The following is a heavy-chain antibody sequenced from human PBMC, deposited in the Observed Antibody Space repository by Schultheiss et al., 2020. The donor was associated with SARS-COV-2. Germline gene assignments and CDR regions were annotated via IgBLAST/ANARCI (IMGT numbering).Heavy chain of an antibody. D-gene: IGHD6-19*01. Sequence: SVKVSCKVSGYSLKQLSMHWVRQARGQRLEWIGWIVVGSGGTNYTPNFQGRVTMTRDMSTSTAYMELSSLRSEDTAVYYCAVIAVAGYDYWGQGTLVTVSS. CDR3: AVIAVAGYDY. V-gene: IGHV1-58*02. CDR2: IVVGSGGT. J-gene: IGHJ4*02. CDR1: GYSLKQLS.